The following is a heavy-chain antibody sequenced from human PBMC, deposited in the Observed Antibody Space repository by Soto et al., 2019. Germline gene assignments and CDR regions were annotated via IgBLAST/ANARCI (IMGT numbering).Heavy chain of an antibody. V-gene: IGHV3-74*01. Sequence: VGSLRLSCAASGFIFKMYWMHWVRQSPGKGLVWISRIYNDGTYSDYADSVRGRFTVSRDNVNDTLYLQMNNLRAEDSGLYYCTRVPRPISTGTGAYWGQGTQVTVSS. J-gene: IGHJ4*02. CDR2: IYNDGTYS. CDR3: TRVPRPISTGTGAY. D-gene: IGHD3-10*01. CDR1: GFIFKMYW.